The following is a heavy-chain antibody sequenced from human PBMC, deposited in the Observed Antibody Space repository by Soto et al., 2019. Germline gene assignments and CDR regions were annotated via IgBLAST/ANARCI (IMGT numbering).Heavy chain of an antibody. J-gene: IGHJ4*02. V-gene: IGHV1-18*01. D-gene: IGHD1-1*01. CDR1: GYTFTSYG. Sequence: QVHLVQSGAEVKKPGASVKVSCKGSGYTFTSYGITWVRQTPGQGLEWMGWISAHNGNTDYAQKLQGRVTVTRDTSTSTAYMELRSLRSDDTAVYYCARGRYGDYWGQGALVTVSS. CDR3: ARGRYGDY. CDR2: ISAHNGNT.